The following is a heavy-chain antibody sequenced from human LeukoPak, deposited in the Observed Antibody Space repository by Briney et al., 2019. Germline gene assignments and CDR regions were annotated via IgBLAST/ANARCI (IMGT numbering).Heavy chain of an antibody. Sequence: QPGGSLRLSCAASGFTFSSNWMHWVRQAPGKGLEWVSAISGTGGDTYYADSVEGRFTISRDNSKNTLYLQMNSLRAEDTALYYCAKASGWHLSHDYWGQGTLVTVSS. CDR3: AKASGWHLSHDY. CDR1: GFTFSSNW. V-gene: IGHV3-23*01. D-gene: IGHD6-19*01. J-gene: IGHJ4*02. CDR2: ISGTGGDT.